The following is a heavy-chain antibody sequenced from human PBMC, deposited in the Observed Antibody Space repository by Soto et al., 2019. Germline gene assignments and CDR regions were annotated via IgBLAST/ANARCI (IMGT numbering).Heavy chain of an antibody. J-gene: IGHJ4*02. CDR1: GGSISSGGYS. D-gene: IGHD4-17*01. Sequence: PSETLSLTCAVSGGSISSGGYSWSWIRQSPGKGLEWIGYIYHSGSTYYKPSLKSRVTISLDRSKNQFSLKLTSVTAADTAVYYCAQGSTVTHYFDYWGQGTLVTVSS. CDR3: AQGSTVTHYFDY. V-gene: IGHV4-30-2*06. CDR2: IYHSGST.